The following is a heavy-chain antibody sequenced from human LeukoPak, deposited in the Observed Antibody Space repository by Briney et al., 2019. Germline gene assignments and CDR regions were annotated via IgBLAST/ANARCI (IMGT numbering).Heavy chain of an antibody. V-gene: IGHV4-59*01. CDR1: GGSLSSYY. CDR3: ARAGSPTWIQLWFTYYMDV. CDR2: IYSSGST. D-gene: IGHD5-18*01. J-gene: IGHJ6*03. Sequence: SETLSLTCTVSGGSLSSYYTSWIRQPPGKGLEWIGYIYSSGSTTYNTSLKSRVTISVDTSKNQLSLKLSSVTAAAAAVYYCARAGSPTWIQLWFTYYMDVWGKGTTVTVSS.